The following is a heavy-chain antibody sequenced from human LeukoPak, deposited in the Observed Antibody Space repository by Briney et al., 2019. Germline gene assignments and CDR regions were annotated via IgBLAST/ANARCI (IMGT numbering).Heavy chain of an antibody. Sequence: SETLSLTCTVSGVSISSGGYYWSWIRQGPGQGREWIGYIYYSGSTYYNPSLKSPVTISVDTSKNQFSLKLSSVTAADTAVYYCAREVMVRGVMLWGQGTLGTVSS. CDR1: GVSISSGGYY. D-gene: IGHD3-10*01. CDR3: AREVMVRGVML. V-gene: IGHV4-31*01. J-gene: IGHJ4*02. CDR2: IYYSGST.